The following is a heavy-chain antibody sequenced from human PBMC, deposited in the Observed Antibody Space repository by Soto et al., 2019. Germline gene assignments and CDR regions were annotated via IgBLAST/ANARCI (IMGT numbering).Heavy chain of an antibody. CDR3: ARDKRYCSGGSCRLVGMDV. CDR1: GFTCSSHW. CDR2: IKQDGSEK. D-gene: IGHD2-15*01. V-gene: IGHV3-7*05. Sequence: GGSLRLSCAAAGFTCSSHWMSWVRQDPGKEQEWMANIKQDGSEKYYVEYVKGRFTISRDNAKNSLYLQMNSLRAEDTAVYYCARDKRYCSGGSCRLVGMDVWGQGTTGTVSS. J-gene: IGHJ6*02.